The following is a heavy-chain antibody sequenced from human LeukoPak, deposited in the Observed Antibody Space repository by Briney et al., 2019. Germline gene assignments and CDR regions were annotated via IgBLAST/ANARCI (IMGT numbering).Heavy chain of an antibody. Sequence: GGSLRLSCAASGFTFSSFAMSWVRQAPGKGLEWVSTISGSGGSTYYADSVKGRFTISRGNAKNSLYLQMTSLRAEDTALYYCTRDGLRSSGTWGQGTLVTVSS. D-gene: IGHD6-25*01. CDR2: ISGSGGST. J-gene: IGHJ5*02. V-gene: IGHV3-23*01. CDR1: GFTFSSFA. CDR3: TRDGLRSSGT.